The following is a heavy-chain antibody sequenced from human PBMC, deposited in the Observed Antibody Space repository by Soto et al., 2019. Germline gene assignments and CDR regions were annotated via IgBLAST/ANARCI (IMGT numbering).Heavy chain of an antibody. CDR3: AKGYYYMDV. Sequence: QVQLVESGGGVVQPGRSRRLSCAVSGFTFSNYGMHGVRQAPGKGLEWVALISYDGSIEYYGESVKGRFTISRDNSRTTLYLQMNSLRAEDTAVYYCAKGYYYMDVWGKGTTVTLSS. CDR2: ISYDGSIE. J-gene: IGHJ6*03. CDR1: GFTFSNYG. V-gene: IGHV3-30*18.